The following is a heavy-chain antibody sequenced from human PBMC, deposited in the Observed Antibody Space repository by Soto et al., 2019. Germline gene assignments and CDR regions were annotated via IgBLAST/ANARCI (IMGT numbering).Heavy chain of an antibody. J-gene: IGHJ4*02. Sequence: GESLKISCKGSGYSFVSYWIGWVRQMPGKGLEWMGIIYPGDSDTRYSPSFQGQVTISADKSITTVYLQWSSLKASDTAMYHCARTDGYEIEYWGQGTLVTVSS. CDR2: IYPGDSDT. CDR1: GYSFVSYW. D-gene: IGHD5-12*01. V-gene: IGHV5-51*01. CDR3: ARTDGYEIEY.